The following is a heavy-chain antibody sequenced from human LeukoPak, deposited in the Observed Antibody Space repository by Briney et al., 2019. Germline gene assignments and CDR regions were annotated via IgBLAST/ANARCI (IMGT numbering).Heavy chain of an antibody. CDR1: GYTFTSYD. Sequence: GASVKVSCKASGYTFTSYDINWVRQATGQGLEWMGWMNPNSGNTGYAQKFQGRVTMTRNTSISTAYMELSSLRSEDTAVYYCARLGFSRPYYYYYMDVWSKGTTVTVSS. J-gene: IGHJ6*03. V-gene: IGHV1-8*01. CDR2: MNPNSGNT. D-gene: IGHD1-26*01. CDR3: ARLGFSRPYYYYYMDV.